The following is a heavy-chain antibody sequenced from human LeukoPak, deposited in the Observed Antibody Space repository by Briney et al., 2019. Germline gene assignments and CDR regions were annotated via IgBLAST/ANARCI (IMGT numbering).Heavy chain of an antibody. CDR2: INFDGSST. D-gene: IGHD4/OR15-4a*01. Sequence: PGGSLRLSCAASGFTLSSYWMHWVRQVPGKGLVWVSRINFDGSSTNYADSVKGRFTISRDNAKNTLYLQMNNLSAEDTAVYSCARANNFDYWGQGTLVTVSS. CDR3: ARANNFDY. V-gene: IGHV3-74*01. J-gene: IGHJ4*02. CDR1: GFTLSSYW.